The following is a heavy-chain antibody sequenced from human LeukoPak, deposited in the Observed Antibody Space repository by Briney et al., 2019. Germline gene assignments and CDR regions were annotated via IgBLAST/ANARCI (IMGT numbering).Heavy chain of an antibody. V-gene: IGHV3-23*01. D-gene: IGHD5-18*01. Sequence: PGGSLRLSCAASGFTCSSYAMSWVRQAPGKGLEWVSAISGSGGSTYYADSVKGRFTISRDNSKNTLYLQMNSLRAEDTAVYYCAKDRGYSYGYQDYWGQGTLVTVSS. J-gene: IGHJ4*02. CDR1: GFTCSSYA. CDR3: AKDRGYSYGYQDY. CDR2: ISGSGGST.